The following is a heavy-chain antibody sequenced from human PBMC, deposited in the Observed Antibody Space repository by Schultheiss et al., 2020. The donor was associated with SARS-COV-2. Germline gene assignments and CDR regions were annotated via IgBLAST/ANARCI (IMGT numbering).Heavy chain of an antibody. CDR1: GGSFSGYY. Sequence: SQTLSLTCAVYGGSFSGYYWSWIRQPPGKGLEWIGEIYHSGSTNYNPSLKSRVTISVDTSKNQFSLKLSSVTAADTAVYYCARVDTAMASYYYYGMDVWGQGTTVTVSS. J-gene: IGHJ6*02. V-gene: IGHV4-34*01. D-gene: IGHD5-18*01. CDR3: ARVDTAMASYYYYGMDV. CDR2: IYHSGST.